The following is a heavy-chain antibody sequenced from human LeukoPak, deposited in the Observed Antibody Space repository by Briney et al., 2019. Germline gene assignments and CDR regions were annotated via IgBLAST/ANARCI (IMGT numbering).Heavy chain of an antibody. CDR2: VYHSGAT. J-gene: IGHJ4*02. CDR1: GFTFSDYY. D-gene: IGHD2-15*01. CDR3: ARGYCSGGNCYASYYFDY. Sequence: GSLRLSCAASGFTFSDYYMSWIRQPPGKGLEWIGEVYHSGATNNNPSLKSRVTISVDKSKKQFSLKLSSVTAADTAVYYCARGYCSGGNCYASYYFDYWGQGTLVTVSS. V-gene: IGHV4-34*01.